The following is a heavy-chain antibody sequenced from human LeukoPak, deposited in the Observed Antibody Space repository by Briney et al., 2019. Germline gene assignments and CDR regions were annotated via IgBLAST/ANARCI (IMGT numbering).Heavy chain of an antibody. CDR1: GXSISSYY. D-gene: IGHD3-10*01. Sequence: KPSETLSLTCTVSGXSISSYYWSWIRQPPGKGLEWIGYISYSGSTNYNPSLKSRVTISVDTSRNQFSLKLSSVTAADTAVYYCARGRLGGSGSYYNVLDYWGQGTLVTVSS. V-gene: IGHV4-59*01. CDR2: ISYSGST. J-gene: IGHJ4*02. CDR3: ARGRLGGSGSYYNVLDY.